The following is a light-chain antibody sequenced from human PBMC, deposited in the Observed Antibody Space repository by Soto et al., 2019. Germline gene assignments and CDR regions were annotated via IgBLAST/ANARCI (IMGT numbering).Light chain of an antibody. CDR3: NSYTHSSAAV. J-gene: IGLJ2*01. CDR2: EVT. V-gene: IGLV2-14*01. Sequence: QSVLTQPASVSGSPGQSITISCSGTRDDIGAYDYVSWYQQHPGNAPKLLVYEVTNRPSGVSDRFSGSKSGNTASLTISGLQAEYEAYYYCNSYTHSSAAVFGGGPKVTV. CDR1: RDDIGAYDY.